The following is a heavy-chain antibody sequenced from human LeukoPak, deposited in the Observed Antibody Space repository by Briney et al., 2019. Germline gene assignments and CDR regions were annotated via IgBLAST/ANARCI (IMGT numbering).Heavy chain of an antibody. Sequence: PSETLSLTCAVYGGSFSGYYWSWIRQPPGKGLEWIGEINHSGSTNYNPSLKSRVTISVDTSKNQFSLKLSSVTAADTAVYYCARHTSDGVEMRGFDPWGQGTLVTVSS. CDR1: GGSFSGYY. J-gene: IGHJ5*02. CDR3: ARHTSDGVEMRGFDP. CDR2: INHSGST. V-gene: IGHV4-34*01. D-gene: IGHD1-1*01.